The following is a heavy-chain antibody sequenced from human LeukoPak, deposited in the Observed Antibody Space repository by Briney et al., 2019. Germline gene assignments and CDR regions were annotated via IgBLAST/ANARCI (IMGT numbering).Heavy chain of an antibody. CDR3: ARVGQGSSWYSWFDP. J-gene: IGHJ5*02. CDR1: GDSISNYY. Sequence: SETLSLTCTVSGDSISNYYWSWIRQPPGKGLEWLGHTSYIGSTNYNPSLKSRVTISVDTSRNQFSLKLSSVTAADTAVYYCARVGQGSSWYSWFDPWGQGTLVTVSS. D-gene: IGHD6-13*01. CDR2: TSYIGST. V-gene: IGHV4-59*01.